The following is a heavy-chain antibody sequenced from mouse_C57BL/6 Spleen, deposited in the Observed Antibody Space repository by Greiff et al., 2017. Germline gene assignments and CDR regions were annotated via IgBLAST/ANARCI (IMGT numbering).Heavy chain of an antibody. CDR2: INPNNGGT. CDR3: ARRGYGSSSLDY. J-gene: IGHJ2*01. D-gene: IGHD1-1*01. V-gene: IGHV1-26*01. Sequence: VQLQQSGPELVKPGASVKISCKASGYTFTDYYMNWVKQSHGKSLEWIGDINPNNGGTSYNQKFKGKATLTVDKSSSTAYMELRSLTSEDSAVYYCARRGYGSSSLDYWGQGTTLTVSS. CDR1: GYTFTDYY.